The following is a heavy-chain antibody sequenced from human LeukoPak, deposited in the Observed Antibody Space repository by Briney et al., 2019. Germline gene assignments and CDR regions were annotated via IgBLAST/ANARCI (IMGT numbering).Heavy chain of an antibody. V-gene: IGHV1-69*02. Sequence: SVKVSCKASGGTFSSYTISWVRQAPGQGLEWMGRIIPILGIANYAQKFQGRVTITADKSTSTAYMELSSLRSEDTAVYYCARGGYYDSSGYYCRDYWGQGTLVTVSS. CDR2: IIPILGIA. CDR1: GGTFSSYT. CDR3: ARGGYYDSSGYYCRDY. J-gene: IGHJ4*02. D-gene: IGHD3-22*01.